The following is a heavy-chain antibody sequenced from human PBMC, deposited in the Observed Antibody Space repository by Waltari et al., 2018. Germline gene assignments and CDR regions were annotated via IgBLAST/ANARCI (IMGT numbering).Heavy chain of an antibody. CDR3: AKDLHWGQSDY. D-gene: IGHD3-16*01. V-gene: IGHV3-74*01. J-gene: IGHJ4*02. CDR1: GFHFSGCW. Sequence: EVQLVESGGGLGQPGGSLGLTCAASGFHFSGCWMNWVRQVPGEGLVWVERIKNDGSDSGYADSVKGRFTISRDNAKNTLYLEMNSLRVEDTAVYYCAKDLHWGQSDYWGQGTLVTVSS. CDR2: IKNDGSDS.